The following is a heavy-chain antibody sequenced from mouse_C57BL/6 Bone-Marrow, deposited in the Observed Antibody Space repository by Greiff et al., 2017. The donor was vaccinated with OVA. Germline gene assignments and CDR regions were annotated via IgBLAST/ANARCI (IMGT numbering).Heavy chain of an antibody. CDR1: GYSFTDYN. V-gene: IGHV1-39*01. D-gene: IGHD2-1*01. J-gene: IGHJ2*01. CDR2: INPNYGTT. Sequence: EVKLMESGPELVKPGASVKISCKASGYSFTDYNMNWVKQSNGKSLEWIGVINPNYGTTSYNQKFKGKATLTVDQSSSTAYMQLNSLTSEDSAVYYCAREGDYGNYDDFYFDYWGQGTTLTVSS. CDR3: AREGDYGNYDDFYFDY.